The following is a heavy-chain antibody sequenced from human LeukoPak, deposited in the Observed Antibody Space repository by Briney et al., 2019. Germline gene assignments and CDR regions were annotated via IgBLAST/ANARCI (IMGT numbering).Heavy chain of an antibody. CDR1: GGSFSGYY. CDR2: INHSGST. J-gene: IGHJ3*02. CDR3: ARDLYCYDSSGPNTDAFDI. V-gene: IGHV4-34*01. Sequence: SETLSLTCAVYGGSFSGYYWSWIRQPPGKGLEWIGEINHSGSTNYNPSLKSRVTISVDTSKNQFSLKLSSVTAADTAVYYCARDLYCYDSSGPNTDAFDIWGQGTMVTVSS. D-gene: IGHD3-22*01.